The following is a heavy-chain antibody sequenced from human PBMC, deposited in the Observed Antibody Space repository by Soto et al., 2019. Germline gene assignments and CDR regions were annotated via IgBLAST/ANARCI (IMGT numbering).Heavy chain of an antibody. CDR2: IYYSGST. V-gene: IGHV4-30-4*01. J-gene: IGHJ6*02. D-gene: IGHD3-3*01. Sequence: LSVTGTDPGGRISRPDYPVSWIRQPPGKGLEWIGYIYYSGSTYYNPSLKSRVTISVDTSKNQFSLKLSYVTAADTAVYYCDRDNILGILYGGMDVWGQGTTVTVYS. CDR1: GGRISRPDYP. CDR3: DRDNILGILYGGMDV.